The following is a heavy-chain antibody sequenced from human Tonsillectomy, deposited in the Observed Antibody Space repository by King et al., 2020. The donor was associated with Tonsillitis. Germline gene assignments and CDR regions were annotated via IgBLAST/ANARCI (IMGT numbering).Heavy chain of an antibody. Sequence: VQLVESGGGLVQPGGSLRLSCVASGFTFSNYWMSWVRQAPGKGREWVADIKQDGGEKYYVDSVKGRFTISRDNAKNSLYLQMNGLRAEDTALYYCARDSMITFGGVDHWGQGTLVTVSS. D-gene: IGHD3-16*01. CDR3: ARDSMITFGGVDH. J-gene: IGHJ4*02. V-gene: IGHV3-7*01. CDR1: GFTFSNYW. CDR2: IKQDGGEK.